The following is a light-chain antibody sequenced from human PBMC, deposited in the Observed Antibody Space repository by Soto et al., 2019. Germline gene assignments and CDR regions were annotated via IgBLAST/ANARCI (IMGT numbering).Light chain of an antibody. Sequence: QSALTQPASVSGSPGQSITISCTGTRSDVGSYNLVSWYQQHPGEAPKLMIYEVTKRPSGVSYRFSGSKSGNTASLTISGLQADDEADYNCCSYAGSSTYVCGTGTKV. J-gene: IGLJ1*01. CDR3: CSYAGSSTYV. CDR2: EVT. V-gene: IGLV2-23*02. CDR1: RSDVGSYNL.